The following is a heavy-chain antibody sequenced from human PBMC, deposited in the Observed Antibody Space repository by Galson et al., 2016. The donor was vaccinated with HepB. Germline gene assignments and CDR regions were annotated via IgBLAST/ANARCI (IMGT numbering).Heavy chain of an antibody. Sequence: SVKVSCKASGYTFRNYAMHWVRQAPGQRLEWMAWINAGNGKTKSSERFQGRVTITRDTSASTAYMELISLRSEDTAVYYCARGDDYGVRTDAFDIWGQGTMVTVSS. D-gene: IGHD4-17*01. CDR1: GYTFRNYA. V-gene: IGHV1-3*01. CDR3: ARGDDYGVRTDAFDI. CDR2: INAGNGKT. J-gene: IGHJ3*02.